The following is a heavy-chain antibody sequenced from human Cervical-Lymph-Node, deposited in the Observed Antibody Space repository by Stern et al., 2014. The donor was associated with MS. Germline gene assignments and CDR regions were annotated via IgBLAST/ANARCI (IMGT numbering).Heavy chain of an antibody. CDR2: ITSSSGYI. Sequence: EVQLAESGGGLVKPGGSLRLSCAASGFTFSGYIMNWVRQAPGKGLEWVSSITSSSGYIYYADSVKGRFTISRDNAKNSLYLQMNSLRVEDTAVYYCARARGSYSLDYWGQGALVTVSS. V-gene: IGHV3-21*01. CDR1: GFTFSGYI. J-gene: IGHJ4*02. D-gene: IGHD1-26*01. CDR3: ARARGSYSLDY.